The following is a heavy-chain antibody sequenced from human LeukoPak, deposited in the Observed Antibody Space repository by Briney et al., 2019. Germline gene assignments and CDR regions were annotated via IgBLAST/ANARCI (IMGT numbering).Heavy chain of an antibody. CDR2: ISGSGGST. Sequence: GGSLELSFAASGFHFSSYGMRWVRPAPGKGVGWVSAISGSGGSTYYADSVKGRFTISRDNSKNTLYLQMNSLRAEDTAVYYCAKDRGYYDSSGYFGYWGQGTLVTVSS. V-gene: IGHV3-23*01. J-gene: IGHJ4*02. CDR3: AKDRGYYDSSGYFGY. CDR1: GFHFSSYG. D-gene: IGHD3-22*01.